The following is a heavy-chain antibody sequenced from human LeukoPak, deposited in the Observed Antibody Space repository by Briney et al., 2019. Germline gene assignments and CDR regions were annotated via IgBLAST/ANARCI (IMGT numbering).Heavy chain of an antibody. V-gene: IGHV1-2*02. D-gene: IGHD5-18*01. CDR2: INPNSGDA. CDR3: ARDKGSGYLPFDF. J-gene: IGHJ4*02. Sequence: ASVKVSCKASGYTFTVHYIHWVRQAPGQGPEWMGWINPNSGDANYPQKFQGRVTMTRDTSISTAYMEMSSLRSDDTAVYYCARDKGSGYLPFDFWGQGTLVTVSS. CDR1: GYTFTVHY.